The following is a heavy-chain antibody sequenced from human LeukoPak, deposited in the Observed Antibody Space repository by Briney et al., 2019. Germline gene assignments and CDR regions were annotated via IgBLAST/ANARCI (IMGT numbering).Heavy chain of an antibody. V-gene: IGHV3-7*01. D-gene: IGHD4-17*01. CDR1: GFTFSSYW. Sequence: GGSLRLSCAAYGFTFSSYWMCWVRQAPGKGLEWVANIRQDGSEKYYVDSVKGRFSISRDNAKNSLYLQMNSLRAEDTAVYYCAGFYADYVYWGQGTLVTVSS. CDR3: AGFYADYVY. J-gene: IGHJ4*02. CDR2: IRQDGSEK.